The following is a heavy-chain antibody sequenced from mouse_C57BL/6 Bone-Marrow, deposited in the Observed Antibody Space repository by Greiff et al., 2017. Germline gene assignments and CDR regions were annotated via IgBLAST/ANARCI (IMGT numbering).Heavy chain of an antibody. V-gene: IGHV1-64*01. CDR1: GYTFTSYW. CDR3: ARMRDYDDYAMDY. J-gene: IGHJ4*01. Sequence: VKLQQPGAELVKPGASVKLSCKASGYTFTSYWMHWVKQRPGQGLEWIGMIHPNSGSTNYNEKFKSKATLTVDKSSSTAYMQLSSLTSEDSAVYYCARMRDYDDYAMDYWGQGTSVTVSS. CDR2: IHPNSGST. D-gene: IGHD2-4*01.